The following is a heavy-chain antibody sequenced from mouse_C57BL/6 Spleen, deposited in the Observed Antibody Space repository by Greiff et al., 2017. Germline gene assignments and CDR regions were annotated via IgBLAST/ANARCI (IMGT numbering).Heavy chain of an antibody. CDR3: ARKDDYDGEVYFDY. V-gene: IGHV5-6*01. Sequence: EVQGVESGGDLVQPGGSLKLSCAASGFTFSSYGMSWVRQTPDTRLAWVATISSGGSYPSYPDRVKGRFTISRDNAKNTLYLQMSSLKSEDTAMYYCARKDDYDGEVYFDYWRQGTTLTVSS. CDR1: GFTFSSYG. J-gene: IGHJ2*01. CDR2: ISSGGSYP. D-gene: IGHD2-4*01.